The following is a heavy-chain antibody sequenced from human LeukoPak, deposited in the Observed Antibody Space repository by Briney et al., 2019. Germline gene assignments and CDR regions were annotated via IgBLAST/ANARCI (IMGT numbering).Heavy chain of an antibody. J-gene: IGHJ4*02. CDR1: GYTFTGYY. V-gene: IGHV1-2*06. Sequence: GASVKVSCKASGYTFTGYYMHWLRQAPGQGLEWMGRINPNSGGTNYAQKFQGRVTMTRDTSISTAYMELSRLRSDDTAVYYCAREYYYDSSGYPFDYWGQGTLVTVSS. D-gene: IGHD3-22*01. CDR2: INPNSGGT. CDR3: AREYYYDSSGYPFDY.